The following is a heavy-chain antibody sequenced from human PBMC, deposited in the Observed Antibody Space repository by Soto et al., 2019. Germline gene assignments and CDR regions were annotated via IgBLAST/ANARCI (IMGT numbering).Heavy chain of an antibody. V-gene: IGHV3-9*01. Sequence: GGSLRLSCAASGFTFDDYAMHWVRQAPGKGLEWVSGISWNSGSIGYADSVKGRFTISRDNAKNSLYLQMNSLRAEDTALYYCAKVGSGYYDILTGTYYFDYWGQGTLVTVSS. CDR2: ISWNSGSI. CDR1: GFTFDDYA. D-gene: IGHD3-9*01. J-gene: IGHJ4*02. CDR3: AKVGSGYYDILTGTYYFDY.